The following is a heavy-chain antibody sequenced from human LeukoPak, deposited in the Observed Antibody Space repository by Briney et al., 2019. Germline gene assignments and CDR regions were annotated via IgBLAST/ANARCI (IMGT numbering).Heavy chain of an antibody. CDR1: GGSISSYY. CDR3: TGSFGELSFFAY. Sequence: SETLSLTCTVSGGSISSYYWSWIRQPPGKGLEWIGYIYYSGSTNYNPSLKSRVTISVDTSKNQFSLKLSSVTAADTAVYYCTGSFGELSFFAYWGQGTLVTVSS. V-gene: IGHV4-59*01. CDR2: IYYSGST. D-gene: IGHD3-10*01. J-gene: IGHJ4*02.